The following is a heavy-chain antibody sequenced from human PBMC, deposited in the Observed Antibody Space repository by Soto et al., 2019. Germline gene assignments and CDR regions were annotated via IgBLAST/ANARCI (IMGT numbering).Heavy chain of an antibody. CDR1: GFTFSTYA. V-gene: IGHV3-23*01. CDR3: AKDKRDSYDSSGPLDH. Sequence: EVQLLESGGGLVQPGGYLRLSCAASGFTFSTYAMSWVRQAPGKGLEWVSGISGRGGSTYYEDSVKGRFTISRDNSKTTLYLQMNSLRPEDTAVYYCAKDKRDSYDSSGPLDHWGQGTLVTVSS. D-gene: IGHD3-22*01. CDR2: ISGRGGST. J-gene: IGHJ5*02.